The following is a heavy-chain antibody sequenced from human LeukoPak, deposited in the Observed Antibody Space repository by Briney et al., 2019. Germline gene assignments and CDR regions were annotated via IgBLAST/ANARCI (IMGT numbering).Heavy chain of an antibody. Sequence: ASVKVSCKASGYTFTVYYMHWVRQAPGPGLEWMGWINPNSGGTDYAQKFQGRVTMTRDTSTSTAYMELISLRSDDTAVYYCARSSGTTFGLSDYWGQGTLVTVSS. CDR1: GYTFTVYY. CDR3: ARSSGTTFGLSDY. V-gene: IGHV1-2*02. D-gene: IGHD3-16*01. J-gene: IGHJ4*02. CDR2: INPNSGGT.